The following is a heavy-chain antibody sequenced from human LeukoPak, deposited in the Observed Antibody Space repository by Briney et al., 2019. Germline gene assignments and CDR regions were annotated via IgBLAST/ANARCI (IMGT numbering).Heavy chain of an antibody. CDR3: ARVAVIYYYYMEV. V-gene: IGHV3-7*02. D-gene: IGHD2/OR15-2a*01. CDR1: GFTFSTYW. CDR2: IRQDGSEQ. J-gene: IGHJ6*03. Sequence: GGSLRLSCAASGFTFSTYWMSWVRQAPGRGLEWVANIRQDGSEQYYVDSVKGRFTISRDNAKHSLFLQMNSLRAEDTAVYYCARVAVIYYYYMEVWGKGTTVTVSS.